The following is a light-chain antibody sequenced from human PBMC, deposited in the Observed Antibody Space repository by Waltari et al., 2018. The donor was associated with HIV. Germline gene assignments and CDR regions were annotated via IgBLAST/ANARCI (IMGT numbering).Light chain of an antibody. CDR3: AAWDDSLNGVV. CDR1: SSNIGRNT. V-gene: IGLV1-44*01. CDR2: SHH. Sequence: QSVLTQPPSASGPPGQRVTISYSGSSSNIGRNTVKWYQQLPGTAPKPPHYSHHQRPSGVPARCSGSKSGTSSSLAISGLQSEDEADYYCAAWDDSLNGVVFGGGTKLTVL. J-gene: IGLJ2*01.